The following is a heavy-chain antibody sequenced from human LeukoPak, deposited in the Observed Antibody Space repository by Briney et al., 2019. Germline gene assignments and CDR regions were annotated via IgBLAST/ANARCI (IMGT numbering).Heavy chain of an antibody. V-gene: IGHV3-7*03. D-gene: IGHD6-19*01. Sequence: PGGSLRLSCAASGSTFSIYWMSWVRQTPGKGLEWVAKIKEDGNEKYHVDSVKGRFTISRDNAKNSLYLQMSSLRAEDTAVYYCARDRAVAGLFDPWGQGTLVTVSS. CDR3: ARDRAVAGLFDP. J-gene: IGHJ5*02. CDR1: GSTFSIYW. CDR2: IKEDGNEK.